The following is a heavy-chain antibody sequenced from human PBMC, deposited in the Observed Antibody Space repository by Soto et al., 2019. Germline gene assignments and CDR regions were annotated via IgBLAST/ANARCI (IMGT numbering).Heavy chain of an antibody. J-gene: IGHJ4*02. CDR2: IHSSGST. Sequence: PSETLSLTCTVSGGSISSYYWTWIRQPAGKGLEWIGRIHSSGSTNYNPSLKSRVTMSVDTSKNQFSLKLSSVTASDTAMYYCARQSYYGSGSFPNYWGQGTLVTVSS. D-gene: IGHD3-10*01. CDR3: ARQSYYGSGSFPNY. CDR1: GGSISSYY. V-gene: IGHV4-4*07.